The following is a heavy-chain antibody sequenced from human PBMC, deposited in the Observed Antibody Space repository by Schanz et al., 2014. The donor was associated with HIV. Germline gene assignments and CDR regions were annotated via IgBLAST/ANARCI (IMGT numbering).Heavy chain of an antibody. Sequence: QVQLVESGGGVVQPGRSLRLSCAASGFTFSSYGMHWVRQAPGKGLEWVAVIWYDGSNKYYADSVKGRFTISRDNSKNTLYLQMSSLRAEDTAVYYCARPFRSGWFEGIRNDAFDIWGQGTMVTVSS. CDR3: ARPFRSGWFEGIRNDAFDI. CDR2: IWYDGSNK. V-gene: IGHV3-33*01. J-gene: IGHJ3*02. CDR1: GFTFSSYG. D-gene: IGHD6-19*01.